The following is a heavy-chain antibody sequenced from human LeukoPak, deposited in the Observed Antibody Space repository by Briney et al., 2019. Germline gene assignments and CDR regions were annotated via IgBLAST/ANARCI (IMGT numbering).Heavy chain of an antibody. J-gene: IGHJ4*02. CDR1: GFTFSSYG. CDR2: IWYDGGNK. D-gene: IGHD3-10*01. V-gene: IGHV3-33*01. Sequence: GGSLRLSCGASGFTFSSYGMHWVRQAPGKGLEWVAVIWYDGGNKYYADSVKGRFTISRDNSKNTLYLQMNSLRVEDTAVYFCAARKVRGVWFYLDYWGQGTLVTVSS. CDR3: AARKVRGVWFYLDY.